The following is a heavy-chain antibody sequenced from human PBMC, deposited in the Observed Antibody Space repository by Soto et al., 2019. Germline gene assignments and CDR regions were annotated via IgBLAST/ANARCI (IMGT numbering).Heavy chain of an antibody. CDR2: INHSGST. CDR1: GGSFSGYY. V-gene: IGHV4-34*01. J-gene: IGHJ6*02. CDR3: ARVTGRYYYGMDV. Sequence: QVQLQQWGAGLLKPSETLSLTCAVYGGSFSGYYWSWIRQPPGKGLEWIGEINHSGSTNYNPSLKSRVTISVDTSKNECSRKLSSVTAADTAVYYCARVTGRYYYGMDVWGQGTTVTVSS.